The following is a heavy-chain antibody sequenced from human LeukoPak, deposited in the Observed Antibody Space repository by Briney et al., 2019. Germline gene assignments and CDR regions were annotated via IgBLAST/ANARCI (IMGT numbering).Heavy chain of an antibody. D-gene: IGHD2-2*01. V-gene: IGHV3-21*01. Sequence: GGSLRLSCAASGVTFISYSMHWVRQAPGKGLEWVSSISSNDGGYIYYADSVKGRFTIYRDNARNSLYLQMNSLRAEDTAVYYCARGNAPLPFDFWGQGTLVTVSS. CDR2: ISSNDGGYI. CDR1: GVTFISYS. CDR3: ARGNAPLPFDF. J-gene: IGHJ4*02.